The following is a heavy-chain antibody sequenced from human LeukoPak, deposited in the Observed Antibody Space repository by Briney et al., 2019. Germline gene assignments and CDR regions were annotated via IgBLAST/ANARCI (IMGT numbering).Heavy chain of an antibody. CDR2: ISRNRNYI. D-gene: IGHD3-10*01. Sequence: PGGSLRLSCAASGFSFSLYSMNWVRQAPGKGLEWVSTISRNRNYIYYAGSVKGRFAISRDDARNSLFLHMNSLRAEDSAVYFCTQDLSAGLPGGFDSWGQGTLVSVSS. J-gene: IGHJ4*02. CDR1: GFSFSLYS. V-gene: IGHV3-21*06. CDR3: TQDLSAGLPGGFDS.